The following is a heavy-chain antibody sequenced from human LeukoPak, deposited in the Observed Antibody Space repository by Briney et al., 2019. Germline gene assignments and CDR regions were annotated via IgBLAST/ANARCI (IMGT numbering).Heavy chain of an antibody. D-gene: IGHD3-22*01. CDR1: GYSISSGYY. Sequence: SETLSLTCTVSGYSISSGYYWGWIRQPPGKGLEWIGSIYHSGSTYYNPSLKSRVTISVDTSKNQFSLKLSSVTAADTAVYYCAREYRNYYDSSGYYSIAFDIWGQGTMVTVSS. V-gene: IGHV4-38-2*02. CDR3: AREYRNYYDSSGYYSIAFDI. J-gene: IGHJ3*02. CDR2: IYHSGST.